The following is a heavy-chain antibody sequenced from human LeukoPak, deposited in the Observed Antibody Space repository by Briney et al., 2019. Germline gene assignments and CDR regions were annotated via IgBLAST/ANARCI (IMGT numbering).Heavy chain of an antibody. J-gene: IGHJ3*02. CDR2: ISGSSSNT. CDR3: ARATGTWGHDGFDI. V-gene: IGHV1-18*01. CDR1: GYTFMSHG. Sequence: GASVKVSCKAYGYTFMSHGISWVRQPPGQGLEWMGWISGSSSNTNYAQRLQGRVTMTTDTSTNTAYMELRSLRSDDTAVYYCARATGTWGHDGFDIWGQGTMLTVSS. D-gene: IGHD3-16*01.